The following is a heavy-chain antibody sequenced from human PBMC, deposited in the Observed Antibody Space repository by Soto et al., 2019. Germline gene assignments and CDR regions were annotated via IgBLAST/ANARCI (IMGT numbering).Heavy chain of an antibody. V-gene: IGHV4-31*03. D-gene: IGHD3-16*01. CDR2: IYHSGTT. J-gene: IGHJ3*02. CDR1: GGSISSGGYY. CDR3: ASQGAANAFDI. Sequence: SETLSLTCTVSGGSISSGGYYWSWIRQHPGKGLEWIGYIYHSGTTYYNPSLKSRVTISVDTSKNQFSLKLTSVTAADTAVYYCASQGAANAFDIWGQGTMVTVSS.